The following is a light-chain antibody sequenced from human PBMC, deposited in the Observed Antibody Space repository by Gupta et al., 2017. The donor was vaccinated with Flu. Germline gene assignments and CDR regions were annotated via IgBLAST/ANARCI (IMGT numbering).Light chain of an antibody. Sequence: DIQMTQSPSSLSASVGDRLTITCRASQGISNYLAWYQQKPGKVPKLLIYGASTLQSGVPSRFSGSGSGTEFTLTISSLQPEDVATYFCQEYDSARLLFGPGTKVDIK. CDR3: QEYDSARLL. V-gene: IGKV1-27*01. CDR2: GAS. J-gene: IGKJ3*01. CDR1: QGISNY.